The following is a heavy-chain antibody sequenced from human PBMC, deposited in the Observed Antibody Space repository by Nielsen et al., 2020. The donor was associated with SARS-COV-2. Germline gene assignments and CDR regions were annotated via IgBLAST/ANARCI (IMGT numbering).Heavy chain of an antibody. CDR3: ARAPDIVLVPTAIPI. J-gene: IGHJ3*02. V-gene: IGHV4-61*02. CDR2: IYTSGST. D-gene: IGHD2-2*01. CDR1: GGSISSGSYY. Sequence: SETLSLTCTVSGGSISSGSYYWSWIRQPAGKGLEWIGRIYTSGSTNYNPSLKSRVTISVDTSKNQFSLKLSSVTAADTAVYYCARAPDIVLVPTAIPIWGQGTMVPVSS.